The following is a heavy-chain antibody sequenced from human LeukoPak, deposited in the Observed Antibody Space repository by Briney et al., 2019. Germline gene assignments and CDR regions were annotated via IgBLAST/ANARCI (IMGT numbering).Heavy chain of an antibody. V-gene: IGHV3-23*01. J-gene: IGHJ4*02. CDR2: TSGSGGST. CDR3: ANRFGELFGY. Sequence: GGSLRLSCAASGFTFSSYGMSWVRQAPGKGLEWVSATSGSGGSTYYADSVKGRFTISRDNSKNTLYLQMNSLRAEDTAVYYCANRFGELFGYWGQGTLVIVSS. CDR1: GFTFSSYG. D-gene: IGHD3-10*01.